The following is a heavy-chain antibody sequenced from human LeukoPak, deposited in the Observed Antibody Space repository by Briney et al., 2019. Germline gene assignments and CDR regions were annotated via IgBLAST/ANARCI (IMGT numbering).Heavy chain of an antibody. D-gene: IGHD6-19*01. CDR1: GFTFSSYA. CDR3: AKDNTGIAVAGTSPQN. CDR2: ISGSGGST. V-gene: IGHV3-23*01. Sequence: GGSLRLSCAASGFTFSSYAMSWVRQAPGKGLEWVSAISGSGGSTYYADSVKGRFTISRDNSKNTLYLQMNSLRAEDTAVYYCAKDNTGIAVAGTSPQNGGQGTLVTVSS. J-gene: IGHJ4*02.